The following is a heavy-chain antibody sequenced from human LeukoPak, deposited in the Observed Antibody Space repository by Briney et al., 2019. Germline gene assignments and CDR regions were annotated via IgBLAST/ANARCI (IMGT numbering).Heavy chain of an antibody. CDR2: LSANGGTT. CDR1: GFIISDYA. Sequence: GGSLRLSCSASGFIISDYAMHWVRQAPGRGLEYVSALSANGGTTYYADSVKGRFTISRDTSKNTLYLQMSSLRAEDTAMYHCVKDLYKGDSASWYFFHYWGQGTLVTVSS. D-gene: IGHD2-2*01. V-gene: IGHV3-64D*06. CDR3: VKDLYKGDSASWYFFHY. J-gene: IGHJ4*02.